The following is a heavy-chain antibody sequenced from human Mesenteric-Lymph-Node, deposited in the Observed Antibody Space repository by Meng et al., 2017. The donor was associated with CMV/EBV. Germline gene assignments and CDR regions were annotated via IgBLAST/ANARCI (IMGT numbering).Heavy chain of an antibody. CDR1: GGSFSGYY. CDR3: GRAIIFGGTYADS. CDR2: MDRSENG. J-gene: IGHJ4*02. V-gene: IGHV4-34*01. D-gene: IGHD1-26*01. Sequence: RAIFGGSFSGYYWTWIRQPPGQGPRWVGEMDRSENGRYNPSLKSRVIISIDTNKNQFSLDLNSVTDADTAIYYCGRAIIFGGTYADSWGQGTLVTVSS.